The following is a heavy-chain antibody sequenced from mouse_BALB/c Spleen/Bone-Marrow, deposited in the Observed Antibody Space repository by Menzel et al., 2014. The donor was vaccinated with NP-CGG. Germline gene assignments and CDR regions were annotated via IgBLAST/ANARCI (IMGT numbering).Heavy chain of an antibody. Sequence: EVQGVESGPDLVKPSQSLSLTCPVTGYSITSGYSWHWIRQFPGNKLEWMVYIHYSGYTNYNPSLKSLISITRDTSKNQFILQLNSVTTEDTATYYCARDPIYYYGSIFDYWGQGTTLTVSS. D-gene: IGHD1-1*01. CDR1: GYSITSGYS. CDR2: IHYSGYT. J-gene: IGHJ2*01. V-gene: IGHV3-1*02. CDR3: ARDPIYYYGSIFDY.